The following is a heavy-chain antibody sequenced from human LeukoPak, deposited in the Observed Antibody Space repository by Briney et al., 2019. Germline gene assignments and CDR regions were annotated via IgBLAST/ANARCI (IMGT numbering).Heavy chain of an antibody. V-gene: IGHV3-48*03. D-gene: IGHD2-15*01. Sequence: PGGSLRLSCAASGFTFSSYEMNWVRQAPGKGLEWVSYISNSGSTIYYADSVKGRFTISRDNAKNSLYLQLNSLRAEDTAVYYCARDSGYCSDASCNHFDYWGQGTLVIVSS. CDR3: ARDSGYCSDASCNHFDY. CDR1: GFTFSSYE. CDR2: ISNSGSTI. J-gene: IGHJ4*02.